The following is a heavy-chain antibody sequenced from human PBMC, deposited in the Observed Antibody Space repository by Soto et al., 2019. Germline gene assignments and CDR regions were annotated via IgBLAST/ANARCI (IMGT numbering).Heavy chain of an antibody. CDR1: GGDC. V-gene: IGHV4-30-4*01. CDR2: IYYSGST. Sequence: GGDCCSIISQPPGKGLEWIGYIYYSGSTYYNPSLKSRVTISVDTSKNQFSLKLSSVTAAYTVLNNCARTSYGYSLDNHWGQGILVT. J-gene: IGHJ1*01. D-gene: IGHD5-18*01. CDR3: ARTSYGYSLDNH.